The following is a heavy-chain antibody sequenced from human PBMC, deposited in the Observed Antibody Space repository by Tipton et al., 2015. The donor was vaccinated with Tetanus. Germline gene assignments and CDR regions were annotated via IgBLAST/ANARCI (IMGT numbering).Heavy chain of an antibody. V-gene: IGHV3-30-3*01. D-gene: IGHD4-17*01. CDR3: ARGPYHYGDYYFDY. J-gene: IGHJ4*02. CDR2: ISYDGSNK. CDR1: GFTFSSYA. Sequence: SLRLSCAASGFTFSSYAMHWVRQAPGKGLEWVAVISYDGSNKFYADSVKGRFTISRDNSNNTMYLQMNSLRGEDTAVYYCARGPYHYGDYYFDYWGRGTLVTVSS.